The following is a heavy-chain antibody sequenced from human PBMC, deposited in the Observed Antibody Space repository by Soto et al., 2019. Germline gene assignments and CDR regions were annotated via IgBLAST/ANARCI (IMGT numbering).Heavy chain of an antibody. CDR1: GYTFGSAW. J-gene: IGHJ4*01. V-gene: IGHV5-51*01. Sequence: GESLKISCKAVGYTFGSAWIGWVRQLPGKGLEWIGIIDPRTSDIKYSPSVRGHVTISADEALSTAYLQWNSLKASATAMYYCASQISHIFDFWGQGTLVTVSS. CDR3: ASQISHIFDF. CDR2: IDPRTSDI.